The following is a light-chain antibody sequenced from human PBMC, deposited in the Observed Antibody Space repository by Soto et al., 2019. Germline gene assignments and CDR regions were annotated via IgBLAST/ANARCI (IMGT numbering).Light chain of an antibody. Sequence: DLQMTQSPSTLSASVGDRVTITCRASQSISSWLAWYQQKPGKAPKLLIYKASSLESGVPSRFSGSGSGTEFALTIRSRQPDDFSPYYCQQYNSYWTFGQGTKVEIK. CDR2: KAS. V-gene: IGKV1-5*03. J-gene: IGKJ1*01. CDR3: QQYNSYWT. CDR1: QSISSW.